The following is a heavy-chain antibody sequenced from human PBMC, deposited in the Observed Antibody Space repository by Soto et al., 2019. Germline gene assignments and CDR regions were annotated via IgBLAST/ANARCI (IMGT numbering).Heavy chain of an antibody. CDR3: ARDHQPPGYSYGLPNAFDI. CDR2: IYYSGST. D-gene: IGHD5-18*01. Sequence: SQTLPAPSTVSGGTIGGFYWRWIRQPTGKGLEWIGYIYYSGSTNYNPSLKSRVTIPVDTSKNQFSLKLSSVTAADTAVYYCARDHQPPGYSYGLPNAFDIWGQGTMVTVPS. CDR1: GGTIGGFY. V-gene: IGHV4-59*01. J-gene: IGHJ3*02.